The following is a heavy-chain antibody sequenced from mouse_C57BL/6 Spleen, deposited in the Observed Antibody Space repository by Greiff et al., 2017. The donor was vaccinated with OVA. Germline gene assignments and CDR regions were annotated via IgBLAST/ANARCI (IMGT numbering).Heavy chain of an antibody. CDR1: GYTFTDYN. CDR3: ARSPYYYGSSYVDWYFDV. CDR2: INPNNGGT. Sequence: EVKLQESGPELVKPGASVKMSCKASGYTFTDYNMHWVKQSHGKSLEWIGYINPNNGGTSYNQKFKGKATLTVNKSSSTAYMELRSLTSEDSAVYYCARSPYYYGSSYVDWYFDVWGTGTTVTVSS. V-gene: IGHV1-22*01. D-gene: IGHD1-1*01. J-gene: IGHJ1*03.